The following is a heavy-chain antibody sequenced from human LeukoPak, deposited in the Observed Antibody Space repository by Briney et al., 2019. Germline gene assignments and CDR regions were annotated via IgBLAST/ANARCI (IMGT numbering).Heavy chain of an antibody. D-gene: IGHD3-22*01. J-gene: IGHJ3*02. CDR2: ISSSSSYI. CDR1: GFTFSSYS. Sequence: PGGSLRLSCAASGFTFSSYSMNWVRQAPGKGLEWVSSISSSSSYIYYADSVKGRFTISRDNAKNSLYLQMNSLRAEDTAVYYCARVEWGYYDSSGRNHRHVDAFDIWGQGTMVTVSS. V-gene: IGHV3-21*01. CDR3: ARVEWGYYDSSGRNHRHVDAFDI.